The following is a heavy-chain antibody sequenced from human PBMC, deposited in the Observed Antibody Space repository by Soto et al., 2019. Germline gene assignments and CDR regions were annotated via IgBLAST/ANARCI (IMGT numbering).Heavy chain of an antibody. D-gene: IGHD3-3*01. CDR2: MNPNSGNT. CDR1: GYTFTSYD. J-gene: IGHJ5*02. CDR3: ARDITIFGVVGNWFDP. Sequence: ASVKVSCKASGYTFTSYDINWVRQATGQGLEWMGWMNPNSGNTGYAQKFQGRVTMTRNTSISTAYMELSSLRSEDTAVYYCARDITIFGVVGNWFDPWGQGTLVTVSS. V-gene: IGHV1-8*01.